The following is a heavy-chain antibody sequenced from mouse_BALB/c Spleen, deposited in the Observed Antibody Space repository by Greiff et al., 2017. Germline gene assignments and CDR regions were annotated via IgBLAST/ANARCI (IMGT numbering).Heavy chain of an antibody. J-gene: IGHJ3*01. Sequence: DVMLVESGGGLVQPGGSLKLSCAASGFTFSSYGMSWVRQTPDKRLELVATINSNGGSTYYPDSVKGRFTISRDNAKNTLYLQMSSLKSEDTAMYYCARDLGYWGQGTLVTVSA. CDR1: GFTFSSYG. D-gene: IGHD4-1*01. V-gene: IGHV5-6-3*01. CDR3: ARDLGY. CDR2: INSNGGST.